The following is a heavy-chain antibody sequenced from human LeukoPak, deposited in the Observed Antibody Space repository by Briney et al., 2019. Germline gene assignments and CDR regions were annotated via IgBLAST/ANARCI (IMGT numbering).Heavy chain of an antibody. J-gene: IGHJ6*02. V-gene: IGHV1-18*01. D-gene: IGHD2-2*02. Sequence: ASVKVSCKASGYTFTSYGISWVRQAPGQGLEWMGWISAYNGNTNYAQKLQGRVTMTTDTSTSTAYMELRSLRSGDTAVYYCAREGLASSYNYPTNYGMDVWGQGTTVTVSS. CDR3: AREGLASSYNYPTNYGMDV. CDR2: ISAYNGNT. CDR1: GYTFTSYG.